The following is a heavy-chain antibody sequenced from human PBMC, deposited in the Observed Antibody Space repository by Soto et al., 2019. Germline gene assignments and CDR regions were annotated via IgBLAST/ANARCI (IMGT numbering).Heavy chain of an antibody. CDR1: GFRDGFPFSDYG. CDR2: ISFDGSTK. Sequence: QVQLVESGGGVVQPGRSLRLSCAASGFRDGFPFSDYGMHWVRQAPGKGLEWVALISFDGSTKNYVDSVEGRFTISRDNSRDTLFLQMDSLRPEDTAVYYCAKNSFSGSKRILDSWGQGTLVTVSS. CDR3: AKNSFSGSKRILDS. D-gene: IGHD1-26*01. J-gene: IGHJ4*02. V-gene: IGHV3-30*18.